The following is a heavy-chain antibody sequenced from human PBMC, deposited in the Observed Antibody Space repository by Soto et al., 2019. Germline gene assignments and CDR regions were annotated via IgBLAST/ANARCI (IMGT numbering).Heavy chain of an antibody. J-gene: IGHJ6*02. CDR2: INAGNGNT. CDR1: GYSFTSYV. D-gene: IGHD2-2*01. CDR3: ARGVENIVVVLDVFGYYGMDI. Sequence: ASVKVSCKASGYSFTSYVIYWVRQAPGQRLEWMGWINAGNGNTKSSQKFQARVTITSDTSASTAYMELSSLRSEDTAVYFCARGVENIVVVLDVFGYYGMDIWGQGTTVTVSS. V-gene: IGHV1-3*01.